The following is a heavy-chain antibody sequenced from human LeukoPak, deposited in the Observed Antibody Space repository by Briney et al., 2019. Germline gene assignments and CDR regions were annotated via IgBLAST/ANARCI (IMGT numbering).Heavy chain of an antibody. J-gene: IGHJ4*02. D-gene: IGHD5-18*01. CDR1: GYSFTSYW. CDR3: ARRGEAMDPFDY. CDR2: IYPGDSDT. V-gene: IGHV5-51*01. Sequence: GESLKISCKDSGYSFTSYWIGWVRQTPGQGLEWMRIIYPGDSDTRYSPSFQGQVTISADKSINTAYLPWSSLKASDTAIYYCARRGEAMDPFDYWGQGTLVTVSS.